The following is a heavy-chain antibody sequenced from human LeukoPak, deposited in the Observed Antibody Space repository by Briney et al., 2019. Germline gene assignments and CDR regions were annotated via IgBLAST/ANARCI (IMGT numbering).Heavy chain of an antibody. Sequence: PGGSLRLSCAASGFTFSSYAMHWVRQAPGKGLEWVAVISYDGSNKYYADSVKGRFTISRDNSKNTLYLQMNSLRAEDTAVYYCARDIGLGCYGDYVERSLSYWGQGTLVTVSS. J-gene: IGHJ4*02. CDR3: ARDIGLGCYGDYVERSLSY. V-gene: IGHV3-30-3*01. CDR2: ISYDGSNK. D-gene: IGHD4-17*01. CDR1: GFTFSSYA.